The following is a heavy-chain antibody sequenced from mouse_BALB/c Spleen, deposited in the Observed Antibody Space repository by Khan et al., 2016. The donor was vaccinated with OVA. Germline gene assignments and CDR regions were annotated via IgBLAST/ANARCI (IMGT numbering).Heavy chain of an antibody. CDR1: GYTFTDYY. V-gene: IGHV1-77*01. D-gene: IGHD1-2*01. J-gene: IGHJ3*01. Sequence: QVQLKQSGAELARPGASVKLSCKASGYTFTDYYINWVKQRTGQGLEWIGEISPGSGDTYYNEKFKGKATLTADKSASTVYMQLSSLTAVASAVYFCARGNYCGYTFAYWGQGTLVTVSA. CDR3: ARGNYCGYTFAY. CDR2: ISPGSGDT.